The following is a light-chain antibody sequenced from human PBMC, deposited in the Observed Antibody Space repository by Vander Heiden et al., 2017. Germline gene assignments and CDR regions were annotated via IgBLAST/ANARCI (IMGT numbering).Light chain of an antibody. CDR3: QQYYNWPYT. J-gene: IGKJ2*01. CDR2: GAS. Sequence: ETVMTQSPAPLYVSPGERATLSCRASQSVRNYLAWYQQKPGQAPRVLIYGASTRATGIPARFSGSGSGTEFTLIISTLQSEDFAVYYWQQYYNWPYTFGQGTKMEIK. CDR1: QSVRNY. V-gene: IGKV3-15*01.